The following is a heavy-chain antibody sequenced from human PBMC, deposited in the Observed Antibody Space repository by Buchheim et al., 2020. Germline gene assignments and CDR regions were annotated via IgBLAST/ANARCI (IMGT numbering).Heavy chain of an antibody. D-gene: IGHD6-6*01. CDR2: INQDESVK. Sequence: EVQLVESGGGLVQTGGSLRLSCAASGFTFSNYWMSWVRQAPGKGLEWVANINQDESVKYYVDSVKGRFAISRDNAKNSLFLHINSLRAEDTAVYYCARIGYSSSSEDYWGQGT. CDR3: ARIGYSSSSEDY. J-gene: IGHJ4*02. CDR1: GFTFSNYW. V-gene: IGHV3-7*01.